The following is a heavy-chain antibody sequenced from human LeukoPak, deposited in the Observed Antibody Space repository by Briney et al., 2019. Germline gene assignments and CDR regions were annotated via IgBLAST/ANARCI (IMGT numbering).Heavy chain of an antibody. J-gene: IGHJ3*02. Sequence: GGSLRLSCAASRLTLSYYWMTWVRQAPGKGLERVANINQDGSEKHYVDSVKGRFSISRDNAKNSLYLQMNSLTVEDTAMYFCAREGHGDYHIWGQGTMVTVSS. CDR3: AREGHGDYHI. CDR1: RLTLSYYW. V-gene: IGHV3-7*01. D-gene: IGHD4-17*01. CDR2: INQDGSEK.